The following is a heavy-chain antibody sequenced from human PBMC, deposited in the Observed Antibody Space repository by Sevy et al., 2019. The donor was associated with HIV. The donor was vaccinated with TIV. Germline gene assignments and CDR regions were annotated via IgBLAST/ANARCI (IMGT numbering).Heavy chain of an antibody. J-gene: IGHJ6*02. CDR1: GFTFSSHW. Sequence: GGSLRLSCAASGFTFSSHWMSWVRQAPGKGLEWVANIKQDGSVKYYVDSVKGRFTISRDNAKNSLYLQMNSLRAEDTAVYHCARDSGGIGMDVWGQGTTVTVSS. D-gene: IGHD6-13*01. V-gene: IGHV3-7*01. CDR2: IKQDGSVK. CDR3: ARDSGGIGMDV.